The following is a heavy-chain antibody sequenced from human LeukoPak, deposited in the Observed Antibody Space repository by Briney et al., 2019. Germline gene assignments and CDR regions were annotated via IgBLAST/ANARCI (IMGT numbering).Heavy chain of an antibody. Sequence: ASVKVSCKASGYTFTGYYFHWVRQAPGQGLEWMGWISAYNGNTNYAQKLQGRVTMTTDTSTSTAYMELRSLRSDDTAVYYCAREAYDSSGYYLDPWGQGTLVTVSS. J-gene: IGHJ5*02. CDR1: GYTFTGYY. D-gene: IGHD3-22*01. CDR2: ISAYNGNT. CDR3: AREAYDSSGYYLDP. V-gene: IGHV1-18*04.